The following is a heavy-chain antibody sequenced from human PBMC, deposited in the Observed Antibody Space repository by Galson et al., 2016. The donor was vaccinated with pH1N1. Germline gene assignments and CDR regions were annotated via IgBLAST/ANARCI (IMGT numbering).Heavy chain of an antibody. CDR3: ARGGYCSGGSCYDVFDY. Sequence: SVKVSCKASGYTLTDYDINWVRQGTGQGLEWMGWMNPNNDNKGYAPKFQGRVTMTRNTSISTAYMELSSLRSEDTAVYYCARGGYCSGGSCYDVFDYWGQGTLVTVS. V-gene: IGHV1-8*01. J-gene: IGHJ4*02. CDR1: GYTLTDYD. CDR2: MNPNNDNK. D-gene: IGHD2-15*01.